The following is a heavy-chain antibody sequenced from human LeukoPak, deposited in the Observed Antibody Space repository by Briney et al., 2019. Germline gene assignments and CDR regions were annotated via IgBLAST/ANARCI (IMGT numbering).Heavy chain of an antibody. J-gene: IGHJ5*02. D-gene: IGHD3-10*01. CDR3: VRGPYGSSISNWFVP. V-gene: IGHV4-61*05. CDR1: GGSISSSSYY. CDR2: IYYNGDT. Sequence: SETLSLTCTVSGGSISSSSYYWGWIRQTPGKGLEWIGYIYYNGDTHYNPSLNSRLSMSVDTPNKQFSLNLRSVTAADTAVYYCVRGPYGSSISNWFVPWGQGLLVTVSS.